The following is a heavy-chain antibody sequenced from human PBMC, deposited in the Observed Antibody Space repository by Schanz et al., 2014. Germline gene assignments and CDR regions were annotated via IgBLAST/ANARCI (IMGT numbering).Heavy chain of an antibody. D-gene: IGHD2-2*01. V-gene: IGHV3-30*18. Sequence: QVQLVESGGGVVQPGRSLRLSCAASGITLSGYGLHWVRQAPGKGLEWVGFISFDGRNTGYAHSVKGRFTISRDNSKNTVNLQMNSLRAEDTAVYYCAKDRLLGYQLQDAFDIWGQGTLVTVSS. CDR3: AKDRLLGYQLQDAFDI. J-gene: IGHJ3*02. CDR2: ISFDGRNT. CDR1: GITLSGYG.